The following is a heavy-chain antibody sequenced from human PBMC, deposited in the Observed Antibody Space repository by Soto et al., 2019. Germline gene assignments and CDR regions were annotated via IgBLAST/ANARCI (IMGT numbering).Heavy chain of an antibody. Sequence: EVQLLESGGGLVQPGGSLRLSCAASGFTFSSYAMSWVRQAPGKGLEWVSAISGSGGSTYYADSVKGRFTISRDNSKNMLYLQMNSLRAEDTAVYYCAKGFLEWLPDYYYYGMDVWGQGTTVTVSS. CDR2: ISGSGGST. J-gene: IGHJ6*02. V-gene: IGHV3-23*01. D-gene: IGHD3-3*01. CDR1: GFTFSSYA. CDR3: AKGFLEWLPDYYYYGMDV.